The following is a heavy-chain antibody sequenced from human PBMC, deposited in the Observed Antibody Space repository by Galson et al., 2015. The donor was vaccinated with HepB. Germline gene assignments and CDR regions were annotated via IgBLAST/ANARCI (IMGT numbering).Heavy chain of an antibody. CDR1: GDSVSSNSAA. Sequence: CAISGDSVSSNSAAWNWIRQSPSRGLEWLGRTYYRSKWYNNYAVSVKRRITMNPDTSKNQFSLQLNFVTPEDTAVYYCARGIRGGVSAQDAFDIWGQGTMVTVSS. CDR3: ARGIRGGVSAQDAFDI. D-gene: IGHD3-10*01. J-gene: IGHJ3*02. V-gene: IGHV6-1*01. CDR2: TYYRSKWYN.